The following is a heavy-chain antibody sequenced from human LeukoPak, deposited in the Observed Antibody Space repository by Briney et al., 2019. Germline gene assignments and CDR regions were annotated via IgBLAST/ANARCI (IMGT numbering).Heavy chain of an antibody. Sequence: GGSLRLSCAASGFTFSSYAMDWVRQAPGKGLEWVAVISYDGSNKYYADSVKGRFTISRDNSKNTLYLQMNSLRAEDTAVYYCARDCVRYSGSYYGSDYWGQGTLVTVSS. CDR2: ISYDGSNK. CDR3: ARDCVRYSGSYYGSDY. CDR1: GFTFSSYA. V-gene: IGHV3-30-3*01. D-gene: IGHD1-26*01. J-gene: IGHJ4*02.